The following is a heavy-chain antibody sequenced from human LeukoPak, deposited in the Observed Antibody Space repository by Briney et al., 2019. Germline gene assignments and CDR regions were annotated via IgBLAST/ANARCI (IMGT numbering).Heavy chain of an antibody. D-gene: IGHD2-15*01. CDR1: GFTFSSYE. Sequence: GGSLRLSXAASGFTFSSYEMNWVRQAPGKGLEWVPYISSSGSTIYYADSVKGRFTISRDNAKNSLYLQMNSLRAEDTAVYYCASRCSGGSCYVRSHFDYWGQGTLVTVSS. CDR3: ASRCSGGSCYVRSHFDY. J-gene: IGHJ4*02. V-gene: IGHV3-48*03. CDR2: ISSSGSTI.